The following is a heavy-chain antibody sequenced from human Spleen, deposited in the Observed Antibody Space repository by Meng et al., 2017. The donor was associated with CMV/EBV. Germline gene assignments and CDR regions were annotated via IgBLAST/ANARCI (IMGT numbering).Heavy chain of an antibody. CDR3: AKERGRGANYYGMDV. CDR1: GFTFRSYP. CDR2: ISFDEINK. V-gene: IGHV3-33*03. D-gene: IGHD3-10*01. J-gene: IGHJ6*02. Sequence: GESLKISCAASGFTFRSYPMHWVRQAPGKVLEWVAVISFDEINKFYGDSVKGRFTISRDNAKNSLYLQMNSLRAEDTAVYYCAKERGRGANYYGMDVWGQGTTVTVSS.